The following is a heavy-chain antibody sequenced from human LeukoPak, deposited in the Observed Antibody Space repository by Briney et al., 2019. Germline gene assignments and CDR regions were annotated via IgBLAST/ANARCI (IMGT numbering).Heavy chain of an antibody. D-gene: IGHD2-15*01. CDR2: IIPIFGTA. V-gene: IGHV1-69*13. J-gene: IGHJ6*02. Sequence: ASVKVSCKASGYTFTNYAISWVRQAPGQGLEWMGGIIPIFGTANYAQKFQGRVTITADESTSTAYMELSSLRSEDTAVYYCARDPGAHHHDEAATGLRNGMDVWGQGTTVTVSS. CDR1: GYTFTNYA. CDR3: ARDPGAHHHDEAATGLRNGMDV.